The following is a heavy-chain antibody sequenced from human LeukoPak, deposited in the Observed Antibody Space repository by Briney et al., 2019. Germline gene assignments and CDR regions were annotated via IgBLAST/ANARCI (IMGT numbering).Heavy chain of an antibody. CDR2: INEDGSAK. CDR3: AKAPDTAMVTNQFDY. CDR1: GFTFNDYW. V-gene: IGHV3-7*03. J-gene: IGHJ4*02. Sequence: PGGSLRLSCTASGFTFNDYWMTWVRQTAGKGLEWLANINEDGSAKNYVDSVKGRFTISRDNAVNSLYLQMNSLRAEDTALYYCAKAPDTAMVTNQFDYWGQGTLVTVSS. D-gene: IGHD5-18*01.